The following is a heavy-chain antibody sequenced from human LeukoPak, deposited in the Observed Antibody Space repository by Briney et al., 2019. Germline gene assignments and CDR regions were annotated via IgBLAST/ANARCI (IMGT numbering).Heavy chain of an antibody. D-gene: IGHD2-8*01. Sequence: ASVKVSCKASGYTFTSYDINWVRQATGQGLEWMGWMNPNSGNTGYAQKFQGRVTITTDESTSTAYMELSSLRSEDTAVYYCARIRGLMNDAFDIWGQGTMVTVSS. CDR2: MNPNSGNT. J-gene: IGHJ3*02. CDR3: ARIRGLMNDAFDI. V-gene: IGHV1-8*01. CDR1: GYTFTSYD.